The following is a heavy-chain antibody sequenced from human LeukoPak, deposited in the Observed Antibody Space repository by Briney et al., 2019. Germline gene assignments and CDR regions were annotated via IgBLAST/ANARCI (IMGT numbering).Heavy chain of an antibody. J-gene: IGHJ4*02. D-gene: IGHD6-19*01. CDR3: ARGPRYSSGWYVQAHYCFDY. V-gene: IGHV4-34*01. CDR2: INHSGDT. Sequence: SETLSLTCAVHGGSFSGYYWTWIRQPPGKGLEWIGEINHSGDTNYNPSLKSRVTISLDTSKSQFSLNLKSVTAADTAVYYCARGPRYSSGWYVQAHYCFDYWGQGTLVTVSS. CDR1: GGSFSGYY.